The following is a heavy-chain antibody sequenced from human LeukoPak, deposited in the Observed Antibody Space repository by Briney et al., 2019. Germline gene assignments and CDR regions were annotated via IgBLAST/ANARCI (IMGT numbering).Heavy chain of an antibody. Sequence: PSETLSLTCTVSGGSISSSSYYWGWIRQPPGKGLEWIGSIYYSGSTYYNPSLKSRVTISVDTSKNQFSLKLSSVTAADTAVYYCARAGAEWELLRNYFDYWGQGTLVTVSS. D-gene: IGHD1-26*01. CDR1: GGSISSSSYY. CDR2: IYYSGST. CDR3: ARAGAEWELLRNYFDY. V-gene: IGHV4-39*07. J-gene: IGHJ4*02.